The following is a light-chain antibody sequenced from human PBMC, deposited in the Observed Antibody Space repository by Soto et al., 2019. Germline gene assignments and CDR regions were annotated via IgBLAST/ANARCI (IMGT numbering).Light chain of an antibody. V-gene: IGKV1-5*03. Sequence: CVDVGDRRTITSRASQGISSYLGWYQQTPGRAPKLLIYKASSLESGVPSFFSGGGSGPEFTLATTCLQPDYFATYFCHPDNCQSTFAQGTRLDIK. CDR2: KAS. CDR3: HPDNCQST. J-gene: IGKJ5*01. CDR1: QGISSY.